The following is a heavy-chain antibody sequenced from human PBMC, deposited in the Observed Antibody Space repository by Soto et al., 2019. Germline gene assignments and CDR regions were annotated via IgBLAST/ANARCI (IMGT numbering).Heavy chain of an antibody. CDR3: ARDRETHNWFDP. J-gene: IGHJ5*02. CDR1: GGSISSSNW. Sequence: PSETLSLTCAVSGGSISSSNWWSGVRQPPGKGLEWIGEIYHSGSTNYNPSLKSRVTISVDKSKNQFSLKLSSVTAADTAVYYCARDRETHNWFDPWGQGTLVTVSS. V-gene: IGHV4-4*02. CDR2: IYHSGST.